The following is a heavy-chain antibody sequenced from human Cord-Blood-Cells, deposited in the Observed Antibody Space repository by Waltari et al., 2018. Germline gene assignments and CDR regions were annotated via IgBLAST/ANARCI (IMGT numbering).Heavy chain of an antibody. D-gene: IGHD3-10*01. Sequence: QVQLVRSGAEVKKPGASVKVSCKASGYTFTSYAMHWVRQAPGQRLEWMGWINAGNGNTKYSQKFQDRVTITRDTSASTAYMELSSLRSEDTAVYYCARTPYGSGSYYFDYWGQGTLVTVSS. CDR2: INAGNGNT. CDR3: ARTPYGSGSYYFDY. J-gene: IGHJ4*02. CDR1: GYTFTSYA. V-gene: IGHV1-3*01.